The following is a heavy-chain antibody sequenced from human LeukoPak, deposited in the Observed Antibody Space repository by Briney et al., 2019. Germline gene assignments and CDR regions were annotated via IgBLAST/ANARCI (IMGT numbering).Heavy chain of an antibody. CDR1: GFTFSDYA. CDR2: IRSNAYVGTT. Sequence: GGSLRLSCTASGFTFSDYAMSWFRQAPGKGLEWVGFIRSNAYVGTTEYAASVKGRFTISRDDSKSIAYLQMNSLKTEDTAVYYCTRDIVVVPAVLKGWFDPWGQGTLVTVSS. J-gene: IGHJ5*02. V-gene: IGHV3-49*03. D-gene: IGHD2-2*01. CDR3: TRDIVVVPAVLKGWFDP.